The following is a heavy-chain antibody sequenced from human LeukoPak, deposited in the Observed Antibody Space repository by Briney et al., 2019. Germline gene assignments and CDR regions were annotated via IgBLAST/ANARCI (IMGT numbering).Heavy chain of an antibody. D-gene: IGHD6-13*01. CDR1: GFTFSDYY. CDR2: ISSSGSTI. V-gene: IGHV3-11*01. CDR3: ARDSSSWYRNFDY. Sequence: PGGSLRLSCAASGFTFSDYYMSWIRQAPGKGLEWVSYISSSGSTIYYADSVKGRFTISRDNAKNSLYLQMNSLRAEDTAVYYCARDSSSWYRNFDYRGQGTLVTVSS. J-gene: IGHJ4*02.